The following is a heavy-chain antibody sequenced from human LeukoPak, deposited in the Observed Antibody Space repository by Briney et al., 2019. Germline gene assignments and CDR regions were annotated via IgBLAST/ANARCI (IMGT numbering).Heavy chain of an antibody. CDR2: IRYDGSKE. CDR1: GFTFRSYH. D-gene: IGHD3-22*01. J-gene: IGHJ4*02. V-gene: IGHV3-30*02. CDR3: AKGPYYYDSSGSRGDY. Sequence: QPGGSLRLSCVASGFTFRSYHMHWVRQAPGKGLEWVAFIRYDGSKEYYADSVKGRFTNSRDNSKNTLYLQLNSLRLEDTAVYYCAKGPYYYDSSGSRGDYWGQGILVTVSS.